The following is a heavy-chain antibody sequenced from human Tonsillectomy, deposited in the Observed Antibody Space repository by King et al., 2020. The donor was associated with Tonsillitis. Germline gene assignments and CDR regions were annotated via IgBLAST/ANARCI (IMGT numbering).Heavy chain of an antibody. D-gene: IGHD6-13*01. CDR2: IWYDGSDK. V-gene: IGHV3-33*01. Sequence: QLVQSGGGVVQPGRSLRLSCAASGFTFSNYGMHWVRQAPGKGLEWVAVIWYDGSDKYYADSVKGRFTISRDNSKNTLYLQMNSLRAEDTAVYYCARGGQQLYGMDVWGQGTTVTVSS. CDR3: ARGGQQLYGMDV. J-gene: IGHJ6*02. CDR1: GFTFSNYG.